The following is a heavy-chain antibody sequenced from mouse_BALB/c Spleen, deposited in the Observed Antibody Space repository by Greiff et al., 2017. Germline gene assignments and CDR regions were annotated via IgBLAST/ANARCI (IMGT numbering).Heavy chain of an antibody. CDR3: ARGRATGGYYYAMDY. V-gene: IGHV5-6-5*01. CDR2: ISSGGST. CDR1: GFTFSSYA. Sequence: EVKLQESGGGLVKPGGSLKLSCAASGFTFSSYAMSWVRQTPEKRLEWVASISSGGSTYYPDSVKGRFTISRDNARNILYLQMSSLRSEDTAMYYCARGRATGGYYYAMDYWGQGTSVTVSS. J-gene: IGHJ4*01. D-gene: IGHD1-1*01.